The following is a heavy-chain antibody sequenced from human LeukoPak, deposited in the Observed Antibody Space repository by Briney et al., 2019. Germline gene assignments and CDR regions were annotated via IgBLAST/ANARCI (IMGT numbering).Heavy chain of an antibody. CDR2: IVSETVGGRT. Sequence: GGSLRLSCAASSITFTKAWMNWVRQAPGKGLEWVARIVSETVGGRTDYAASVKGRFTISRDDSKSTLFLQMSSLKIEDTAVYYCATSITTPGAFDIWGQGVLVTVSS. CDR1: SITFTKAW. V-gene: IGHV3-15*07. D-gene: IGHD1-1*01. CDR3: ATSITTPGAFDI. J-gene: IGHJ4*02.